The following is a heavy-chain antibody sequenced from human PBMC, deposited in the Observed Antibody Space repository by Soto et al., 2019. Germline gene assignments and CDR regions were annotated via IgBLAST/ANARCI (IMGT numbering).Heavy chain of an antibody. CDR2: IYYSGST. J-gene: IGHJ3*02. V-gene: IGHV4-59*01. CDR1: GGSISSYY. CDR3: ARRYGSAFDI. D-gene: IGHD3-10*01. Sequence: QVQLQESGPGLVKPSETLSLTCTVSGGSISSYYWSWIRQPPGKGLEWIGYIYYSGSTNYNPSLTSRVTILVDTSQNQFPLELSSVTAGDTAGDYWARRYGSAFDIWGQGTIVPVSS.